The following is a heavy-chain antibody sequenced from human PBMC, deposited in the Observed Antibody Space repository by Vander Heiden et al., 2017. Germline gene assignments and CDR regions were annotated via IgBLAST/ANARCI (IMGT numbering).Heavy chain of an antibody. CDR2: IYPGDSDT. CDR1: GYSFTRYW. V-gene: IGHV5-51*01. CDR3: ARQETYYYDSSGYTLDY. Sequence: EVQLVQSGAEVKKPGESLKISCKGSGYSFTRYWIGWVRQMPGKGLEWMGIIYPGDSDTRYSPSFQGQVIISADKSISTAYLQWSSLKASDTAMYYCARQETYYYDSSGYTLDYWGQGTLVTVAS. J-gene: IGHJ4*02. D-gene: IGHD3-22*01.